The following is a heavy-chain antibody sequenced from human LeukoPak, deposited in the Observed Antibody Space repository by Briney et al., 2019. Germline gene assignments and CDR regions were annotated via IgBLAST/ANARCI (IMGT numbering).Heavy chain of an antibody. CDR3: ARGLRGGTGTTKGYGMDV. V-gene: IGHV1-46*01. D-gene: IGHD1-7*01. CDR1: GYTFTSYY. Sequence: ASVKVSCKASGYTFTSYYMHWVRQAPGQGLEWMGIINPSGGSTSYAQKFQGRVTMTRDTSTSTVYMELSSLRSEDTAVYYCARGLRGGTGTTKGYGMDVWGQGTTVTVSS. CDR2: INPSGGST. J-gene: IGHJ6*02.